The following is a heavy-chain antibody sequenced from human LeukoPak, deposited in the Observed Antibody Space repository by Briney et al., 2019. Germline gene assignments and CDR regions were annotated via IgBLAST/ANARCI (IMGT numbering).Heavy chain of an antibody. Sequence: ASVKVSCKVSGDTFTELFLHWVRQAPGKGLEWMGSLDIEKDKTLYAQTSQDRMTMTADSSTDTAYMELTSLRSEDTAIYYCAKRGAEVGETVAPGDYWGQGTLVTVSS. D-gene: IGHD1-26*01. CDR2: LDIEKDKT. CDR3: AKRGAEVGETVAPGDY. J-gene: IGHJ4*02. CDR1: GDTFTELF. V-gene: IGHV1-24*01.